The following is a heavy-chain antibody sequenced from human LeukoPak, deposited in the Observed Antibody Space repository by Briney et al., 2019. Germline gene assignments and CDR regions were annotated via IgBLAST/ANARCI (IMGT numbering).Heavy chain of an antibody. V-gene: IGHV4-59*07. J-gene: IGHJ3*02. CDR2: IYYSGST. Sequence: SDTLSLTCTVSGGSISIYYWSWIRQPPGKGREWIGYIYYSGSTNYNPSLKSRVTISVDPYKNQFSLKLSSVTAADTAVYYCARVGGSYGGEAFDIWGQGTMVTVSS. D-gene: IGHD1-26*01. CDR1: GGSISIYY. CDR3: ARVGGSYGGEAFDI.